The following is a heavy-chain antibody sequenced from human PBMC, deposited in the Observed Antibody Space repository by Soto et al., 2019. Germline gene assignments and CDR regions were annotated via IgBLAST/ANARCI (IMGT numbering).Heavy chain of an antibody. J-gene: IGHJ6*02. CDR1: GYTFTSYA. Sequence: GASVKVSCKASGYTFTSYAMHWVRQAPGQRLEWMGWINAGNGNTKYSQKFQGRVTITRDTSASTAYMELSSLRSEDTAVYYCARVKRGRIAAAPYYYYGMDVWGPGTTVTVSS. CDR3: ARVKRGRIAAAPYYYYGMDV. V-gene: IGHV1-3*01. D-gene: IGHD6-13*01. CDR2: INAGNGNT.